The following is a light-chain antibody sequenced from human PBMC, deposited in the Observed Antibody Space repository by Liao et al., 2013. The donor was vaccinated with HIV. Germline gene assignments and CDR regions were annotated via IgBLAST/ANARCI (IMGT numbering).Light chain of an antibody. Sequence: SFELTQPPSVSVSPGQTATITCSGDKLGDKYVCWYQQKSGQSPVMVIFQDNKRRSGIPERISGSNSGNTATLTITGTQAMDEADYYCQAWDSKNVVFGGGTKLTVL. V-gene: IGLV3-1*01. CDR2: QDN. J-gene: IGLJ2*01. CDR3: QAWDSKNVV. CDR1: KLGDKY.